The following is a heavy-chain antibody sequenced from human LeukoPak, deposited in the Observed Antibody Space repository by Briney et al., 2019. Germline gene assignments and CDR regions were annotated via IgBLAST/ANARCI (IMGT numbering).Heavy chain of an antibody. J-gene: IGHJ4*02. CDR2: INPNSGGT. CDR1: GYSFTGYY. D-gene: IGHD6-13*01. Sequence: ASVKVSCKTSGYSFTGYYMHWVRQAPGQGLEWMGWINPNSGGTNYAQKFQDRVTMTRDTSITTAYMELSRLRFDDTAVYFCASSSSEGPYYFDYWGQGTLVTVSS. CDR3: ASSSSEGPYYFDY. V-gene: IGHV1-2*02.